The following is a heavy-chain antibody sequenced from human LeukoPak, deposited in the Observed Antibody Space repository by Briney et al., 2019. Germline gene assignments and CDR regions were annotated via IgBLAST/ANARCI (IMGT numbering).Heavy chain of an antibody. Sequence: ASVKVSCKASGYTFTSYGISWVRQAPGQGLEWMGWISAYNGNTNYAQKLQGRVTMTTDTSTSTAYMELSSLRSEDTAVYYCARDPKDGYFDWRPLGRFHYYMDVWGKGTTVTISS. CDR2: ISAYNGNT. J-gene: IGHJ6*03. CDR1: GYTFTSYG. CDR3: ARDPKDGYFDWRPLGRFHYYMDV. D-gene: IGHD3-9*01. V-gene: IGHV1-18*01.